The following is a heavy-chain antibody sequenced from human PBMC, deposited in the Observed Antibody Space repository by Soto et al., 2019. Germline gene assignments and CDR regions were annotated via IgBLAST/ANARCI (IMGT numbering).Heavy chain of an antibody. CDR3: VRGYSGTYRADF. CDR2: INSDGSST. J-gene: IGHJ4*02. CDR1: GFTFSSYW. Sequence: EVQLVESGGGLVQPGGSLRLSCVASGFTFSSYWRHWVRQVPGKGLEWVSRINSDGSSTTYADSVKGRFTISRDNAKNTLNLQVNSLRAEDTAVYYCVRGYSGTYRADFWGQGTLVTVSS. D-gene: IGHD1-26*01. V-gene: IGHV3-74*01.